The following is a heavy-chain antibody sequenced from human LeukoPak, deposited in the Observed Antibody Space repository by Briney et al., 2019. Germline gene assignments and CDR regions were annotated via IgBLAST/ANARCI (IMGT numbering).Heavy chain of an antibody. Sequence: SETLSLTCTVSGGSISSSSYYWGWIRQPPGKGLGWIGSIYYSGSTYSNPSLKSRVTISVDTSKNQFSLKLSSVTAADTAVYYCARAYCSSTSCYSRRYWFDPWGQGTLVTVSS. V-gene: IGHV4-39*07. CDR1: GGSISSSSYY. CDR3: ARAYCSSTSCYSRRYWFDP. CDR2: IYYSGST. J-gene: IGHJ5*02. D-gene: IGHD2-2*01.